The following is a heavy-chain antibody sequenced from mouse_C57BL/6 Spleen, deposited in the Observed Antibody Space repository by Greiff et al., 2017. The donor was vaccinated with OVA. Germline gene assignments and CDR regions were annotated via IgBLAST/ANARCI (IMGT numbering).Heavy chain of an antibody. J-gene: IGHJ4*01. Sequence: DVMLVESGGGLVQPGGSLKLSCAASGFTFSDYYMYWVRQTPEKRLEWVAYISNGGGSTYYPDTVKGRFTISRDNAKNTLYLQMSRLKSEDTAMYYCARRGYYSKDAMDYWGQGTSVTVSS. V-gene: IGHV5-12*01. CDR2: ISNGGGST. CDR3: ARRGYYSKDAMDY. CDR1: GFTFSDYY. D-gene: IGHD2-5*01.